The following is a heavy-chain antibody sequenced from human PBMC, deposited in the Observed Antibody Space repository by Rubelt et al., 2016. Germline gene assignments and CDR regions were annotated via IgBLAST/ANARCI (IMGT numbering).Heavy chain of an antibody. J-gene: IGHJ4*02. CDR3: ARNGAGAVAADC. CDR1: YA. V-gene: IGHV3-23*01. Sequence: YAMSWVRQAPGKGLECVSGISGGGGTTYYADSVKGRFTISRDNSKNTLYLTIDSLRAEDTAVFYCARNGAGAVAADCWGQGTLVTVSS. CDR2: ISGGGGTT. D-gene: IGHD6-19*01.